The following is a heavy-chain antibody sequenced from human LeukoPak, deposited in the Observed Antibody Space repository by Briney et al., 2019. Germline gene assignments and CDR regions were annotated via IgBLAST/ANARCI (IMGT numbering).Heavy chain of an antibody. CDR3: ARDLTGYSSGWSYYYYYYYYMDV. CDR2: ISSSSSYI. D-gene: IGHD6-19*01. CDR1: GFTFSSYS. Sequence: GGSLRLSCAASGFTFSSYSMNWVRQAPGKGLEWVSSISSSSSYIYYADSVKGRFTISRDNAKNSLYLQMNSLRAEDTAVYYCARDLTGYSSGWSYYYYYYYYMDVWGKGTTVTVSS. J-gene: IGHJ6*03. V-gene: IGHV3-21*01.